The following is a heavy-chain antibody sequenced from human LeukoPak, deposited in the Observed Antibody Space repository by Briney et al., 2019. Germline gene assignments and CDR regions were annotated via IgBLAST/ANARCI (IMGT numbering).Heavy chain of an antibody. CDR3: ARDSSGCSGWFDP. Sequence: KSSETLSLTCTVSGGSISSSYYYWDWIRQPPGKGLEWIGSIYYSGSTYYNPSLKSRVAISVDTSKNQFSLKVSSVTAADTAVYYCARDSSGCSGWFDPWGQGTLVTVSS. CDR1: GGSISSSYYY. D-gene: IGHD6-19*01. CDR2: IYYSGST. J-gene: IGHJ5*02. V-gene: IGHV4-39*02.